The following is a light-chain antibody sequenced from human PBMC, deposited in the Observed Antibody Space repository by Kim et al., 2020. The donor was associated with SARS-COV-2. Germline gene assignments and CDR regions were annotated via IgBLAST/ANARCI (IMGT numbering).Light chain of an antibody. J-gene: IGLJ1*01. CDR2: GKN. CDR1: SLRSYY. V-gene: IGLV3-19*01. Sequence: SSELTQDPAVSVALGQTVRITCQGDSLRSYYASWYQQKPGQAPVLVIYGKNNRPSGISDRFSGSSSGNTAPLTITGAQAEDEADYYCNSRDSSGNYVFGT. CDR3: NSRDSSGNYV.